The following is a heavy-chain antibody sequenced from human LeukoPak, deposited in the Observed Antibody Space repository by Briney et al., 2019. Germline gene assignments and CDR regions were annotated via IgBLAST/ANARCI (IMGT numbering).Heavy chain of an antibody. Sequence: GGSLRLSCAASGVTFSSYAIRWVRQAPGKGREWGSHISGSGSSTYYADSVKGRFTTSRDNSKNTLYLQMKSLRAEATAVYYCAKGVAVASPYYFDYWGQGTLVTVSS. V-gene: IGHV3-23*01. CDR3: AKGVAVASPYYFDY. D-gene: IGHD6-19*01. CDR2: ISGSGSST. CDR1: GVTFSSYA. J-gene: IGHJ4*02.